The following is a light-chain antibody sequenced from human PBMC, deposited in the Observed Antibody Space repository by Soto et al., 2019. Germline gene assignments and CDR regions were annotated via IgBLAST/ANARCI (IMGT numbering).Light chain of an antibody. J-gene: IGKJ4*01. CDR2: GAS. CDR1: RNINRK. Sequence: EIVMTQSPATLSVSPGERATLSCRASRNINRKLAWYQQKPGQAPRLLISGASTRANGIPARFSVSGSGTEFTLTISSLQSEDFAVYYCQQYYDYPPLICGGGTKVESK. CDR3: QQYYDYPPLI. V-gene: IGKV3-15*01.